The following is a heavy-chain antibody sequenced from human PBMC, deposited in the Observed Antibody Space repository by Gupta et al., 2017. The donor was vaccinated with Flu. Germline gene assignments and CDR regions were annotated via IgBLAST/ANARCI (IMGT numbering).Heavy chain of an antibody. CDR2: ISSSSSYI. V-gene: IGHV3-21*04. Sequence: NWVRQAPGKGLEWVSSISSSSSYIYYAESVKGRFTISRDNAEDSLYLEMSSLRAEDKAVYYCASALVWSGDLPINGDYRGRGTLGTGPS. CDR3: ASALVWSGDLPINGDY. J-gene: IGHJ4*02. D-gene: IGHD7-27*01.